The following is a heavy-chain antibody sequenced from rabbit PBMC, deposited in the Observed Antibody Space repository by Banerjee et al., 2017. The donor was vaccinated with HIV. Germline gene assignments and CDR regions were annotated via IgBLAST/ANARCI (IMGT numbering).Heavy chain of an antibody. D-gene: IGHD7-1*01. V-gene: IGHV1S45*01. J-gene: IGHJ3*01. CDR3: ARGDGAYAGYDGL. CDR1: GFTFSSYW. CDR2: IYIGSSGSA. Sequence: QEQLEESGGDLVKPGASLTLTCTASGFTFSSYWMSWVRQAPGKGLEWIACIYIGSSGSADYASWAKGRFTISKTSSTTVTLQMTSLTAADTATYFCARGDGAYAGYDGLWGQGTLVTVS.